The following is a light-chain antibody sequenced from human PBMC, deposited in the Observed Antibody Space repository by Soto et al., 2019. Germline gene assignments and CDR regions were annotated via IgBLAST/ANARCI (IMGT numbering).Light chain of an antibody. V-gene: IGKV1-39*01. CDR3: QQSYTSPQA. J-gene: IGKJ2*01. CDR2: AAS. Sequence: DIQMTQSPSSLSASVGDRVTITCRASQSINTYLNWYQQKPGKAPNLLIYAASSLQSGVPSRFSGSGSGTDFTLTISSLQPEDFATYYCQQSYTSPQAFGQGTKLEIK. CDR1: QSINTY.